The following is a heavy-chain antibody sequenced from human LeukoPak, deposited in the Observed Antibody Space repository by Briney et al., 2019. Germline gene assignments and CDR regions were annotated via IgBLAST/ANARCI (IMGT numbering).Heavy chain of an antibody. D-gene: IGHD3-10*01. CDR1: GDSVSSNSAA. V-gene: IGHV6-1*01. Sequence: SQTLSLTCAISGDSVSSNSAAWNWIRQSPSRGLEWLGRTYYRSKWYSDYAVSVKSRVTINPDTSRNQFSLQLNSVTPEDTAVYYCAREGWFGEPPSHWFDPWGQGTLVTVSS. J-gene: IGHJ5*02. CDR3: AREGWFGEPPSHWFDP. CDR2: TYYRSKWYS.